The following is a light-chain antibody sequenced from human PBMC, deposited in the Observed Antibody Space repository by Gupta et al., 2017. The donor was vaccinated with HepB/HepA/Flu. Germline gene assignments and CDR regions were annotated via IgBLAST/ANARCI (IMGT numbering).Light chain of an antibody. CDR1: KIGSKS. CDR3: QVWQRTSGV. J-gene: IGLJ3*02. CDR2: DDS. V-gene: IGLV3-21*03. Sequence: SSVLTQPPSVSVAPGKTATITCGGDKIGSKSVHWYHQKPGQAPALVVYDDSDRPSGIPERFSGSNSENTATLTISRVEAGDEADYYCQVWQRTSGVFGGGTKLTVL.